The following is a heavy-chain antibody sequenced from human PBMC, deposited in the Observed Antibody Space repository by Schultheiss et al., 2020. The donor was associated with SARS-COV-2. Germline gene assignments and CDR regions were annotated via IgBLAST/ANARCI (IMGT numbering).Heavy chain of an antibody. Sequence: GGSLRLSCAASGFTFSSYAMSWVRQAPGKGLEWVSVIYSGGSTYYADSVKGRFTISRDNSKNSLYLQMNSLRAEDTAVYYCASVPPDYYYGMDVWGQGTTVTVSS. CDR3: ASVPPDYYYGMDV. J-gene: IGHJ6*02. CDR1: GFTFSSYA. V-gene: IGHV3-23*03. CDR2: IYSGGST.